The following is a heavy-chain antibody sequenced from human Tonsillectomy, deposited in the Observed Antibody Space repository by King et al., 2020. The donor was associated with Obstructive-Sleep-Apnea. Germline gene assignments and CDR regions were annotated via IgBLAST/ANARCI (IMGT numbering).Heavy chain of an antibody. CDR3: VKEQRGLERLYFDY. V-gene: IGHV3-23*04. CDR1: GFPFSRYA. CDR2: LMGSGGST. D-gene: IGHD1-1*01. Sequence: VQLVESGGGLVQPGGSLRLSCAASGFPFSRYAMSWVRQAPGKGLEWVSDLMGSGGSTAYADSVKGRVTISRDNSKNTLCLQMNSLRADDTAVYYCVKEQRGLERLYFDYWGQGTLVTVSS. J-gene: IGHJ4*02.